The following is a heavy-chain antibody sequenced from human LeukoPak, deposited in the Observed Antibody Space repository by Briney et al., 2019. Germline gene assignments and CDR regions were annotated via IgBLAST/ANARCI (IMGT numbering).Heavy chain of an antibody. CDR1: GFTFSTYW. CDR3: ARDSSGYQ. V-gene: IGHV3-7*01. D-gene: IGHD3-22*01. CDR2: IKENGSEK. J-gene: IGHJ4*02. Sequence: GGSLRLSCAASGFTFSTYWMSWVRQAPGKGLEWVANIKENGSEKYYGDSVKGRFTISRDNAKNSLYLEMNSLRVEDTAVYYCARDSSGYQWGQGTLVTVSA.